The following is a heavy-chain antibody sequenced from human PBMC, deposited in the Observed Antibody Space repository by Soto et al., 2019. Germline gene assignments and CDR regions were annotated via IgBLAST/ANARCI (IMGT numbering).Heavy chain of an antibody. CDR2: ISVSGGST. CDR1: GFTFSSYA. J-gene: IGHJ4*02. V-gene: IGHV3-23*01. Sequence: GGSLRLSCAASGFTFSSYAMSWVRQAPGKGLERVSAISVSGGSTYYADSVKGRFTISRDNAKNSLSLQMNSLRAEDTAVYYCVRDHIWSFDYWGQGTPVTVSS. D-gene: IGHD3-10*01. CDR3: VRDHIWSFDY.